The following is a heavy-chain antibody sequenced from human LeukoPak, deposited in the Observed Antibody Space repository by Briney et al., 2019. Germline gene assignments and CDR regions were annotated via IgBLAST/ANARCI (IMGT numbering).Heavy chain of an antibody. CDR1: GFTFSSYA. V-gene: IGHV3-23*01. CDR3: AKLGRITIFGVVIKGNGMDV. Sequence: GSLRISCAASGFTFSSYAMSWVRPAPGKGLEWGSAIRGSGGSTYYADSVKGRFTISRDNSKNTLYLQMNSLRAEDTAVYYCAKLGRITIFGVVIKGNGMDVWGQGTTVTVSS. CDR2: IRGSGGST. D-gene: IGHD3-3*01. J-gene: IGHJ6*02.